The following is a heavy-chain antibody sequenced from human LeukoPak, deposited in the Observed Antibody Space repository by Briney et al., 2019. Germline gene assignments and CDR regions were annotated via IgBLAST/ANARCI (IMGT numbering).Heavy chain of an antibody. Sequence: GESLNIPCKGSGYSFPSYRLGWARQMPGKGLEGKGLTYPGDSDTRYRPSFQGQVTISADKSISTAYLQWSSLKASDTAMYYCARLDHDFWPHHTRYYFDYWGQGTLVTVSS. J-gene: IGHJ4*02. CDR3: ARLDHDFWPHHTRYYFDY. V-gene: IGHV5-51*01. CDR2: TYPGDSDT. CDR1: GYSFPSYR. D-gene: IGHD3-3*01.